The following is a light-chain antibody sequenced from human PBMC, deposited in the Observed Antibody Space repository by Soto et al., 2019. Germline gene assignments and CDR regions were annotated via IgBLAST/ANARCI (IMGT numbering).Light chain of an antibody. CDR1: SGHSSYA. CDR2: LNSDGSH. J-gene: IGLJ1*01. CDR3: SSYTSRDYV. Sequence: QTVVTQSPSASASLGASVKLTCTLSSGHSSYAIAWHQQQPEKGPRYLMKLNSDGSHSKGDGIPDRFSGSSSGAERYLTISSLQSEDEADYYCSSYTSRDYVFGTGTKLTVL. V-gene: IGLV4-69*01.